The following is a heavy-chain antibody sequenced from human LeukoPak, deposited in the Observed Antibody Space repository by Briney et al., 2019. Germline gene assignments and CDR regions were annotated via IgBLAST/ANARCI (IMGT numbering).Heavy chain of an antibody. CDR1: GYSFTDYY. V-gene: IGHV1-2*02. CDR2: INPNSGGP. D-gene: IGHD2-21*01. J-gene: IGHJ5*02. Sequence: ASVKVSCKPSGYSFTDYYMHWVRQAPGQGLEWMGWINPNSGGPSSAQKFQGRVTMTRDTSITTVYMEVSWLTSDDTAIYYCARADRLHGGAYLIGPWGQGILTPSPQ. CDR3: ARADRLHGGAYLIGP.